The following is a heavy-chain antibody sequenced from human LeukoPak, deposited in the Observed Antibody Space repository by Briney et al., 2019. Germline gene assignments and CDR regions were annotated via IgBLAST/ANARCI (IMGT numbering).Heavy chain of an antibody. J-gene: IGHJ4*02. CDR3: AREYYYDSSGYYFPIDY. CDR1: GFTFSSYS. CDR2: ISSSSSYI. D-gene: IGHD3-22*01. V-gene: IGHV3-21*01. Sequence: GGSLRLPCAASGFTFSSYSMNWVRQAPGKGLEWVSSISSSSSYIYYADSVKGRFTISRDNAKNTLYLQMNSLRAEDTAVYYCAREYYYDSSGYYFPIDYWGQGTLVTVSS.